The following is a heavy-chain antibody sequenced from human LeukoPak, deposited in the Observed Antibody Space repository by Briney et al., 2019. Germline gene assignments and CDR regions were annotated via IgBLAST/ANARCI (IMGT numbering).Heavy chain of an antibody. CDR3: AREELEKWLVPLDY. Sequence: ASVKVSCKASGYTFTGYYMHWVRQAPGQGLEWMGWINPNSGGTNYAQKFQGRVTMTRDTSISTAYMELSRLRSDDTAVYYCAREELEKWLVPLDYWGQGTLVTVSS. CDR2: INPNSGGT. V-gene: IGHV1-2*02. CDR1: GYTFTGYY. D-gene: IGHD6-19*01. J-gene: IGHJ4*02.